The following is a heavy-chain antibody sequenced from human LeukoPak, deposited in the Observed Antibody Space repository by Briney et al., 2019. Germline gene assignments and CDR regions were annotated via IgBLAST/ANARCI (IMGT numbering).Heavy chain of an antibody. CDR1: GVSLNGYY. CDR3: ARYGMAAEGIWWFDP. J-gene: IGHJ5*02. CDR2: IDHSGST. D-gene: IGHD6-13*01. V-gene: IGHV4-34*01. Sequence: KASETLSLTCAVYGVSLNGYYWSWIRQPPGKRPEWIGEIDHSGSTQYNPSLKSRVTISLDTSKKQFSLKLTSLTAADTAFYYCARYGMAAEGIWWFDPWGQGTLVTVSS.